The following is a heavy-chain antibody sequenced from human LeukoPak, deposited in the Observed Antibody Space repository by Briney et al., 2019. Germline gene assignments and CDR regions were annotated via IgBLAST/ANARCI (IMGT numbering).Heavy chain of an antibody. V-gene: IGHV3-48*03. Sequence: GGSLRLSCAASGFTFSSYEMNWVRQAPGKGLEWVSYISSSGSTIYYADSVKGRFTISRDNAKNSLYLQMNSLRAEDTAVYCCARVLAGYDTSGYYWDAFDIWGQGTMVSFSS. CDR1: GFTFSSYE. J-gene: IGHJ3*02. CDR2: ISSSGSTI. CDR3: ARVLAGYDTSGYYWDAFDI. D-gene: IGHD3-22*01.